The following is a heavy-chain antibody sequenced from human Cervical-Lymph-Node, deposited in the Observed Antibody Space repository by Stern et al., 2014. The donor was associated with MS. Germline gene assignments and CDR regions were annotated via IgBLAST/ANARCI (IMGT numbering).Heavy chain of an antibody. D-gene: IGHD3-22*01. Sequence: QMQLVQSGAEVKKPGASVKVSCKASGYTFTSYYVHWVRQAPGQGLEWMGIINPSGGSQSYEQKFQGRLTMTRDTSTSTVYMELSSLTSEDTAVYYCARDQHYYDSSGYHYWYFDFWGRGTLVTVSS. J-gene: IGHJ2*01. CDR1: GYTFTSYY. V-gene: IGHV1-46*03. CDR2: INPSGGSQ. CDR3: ARDQHYYDSSGYHYWYFDF.